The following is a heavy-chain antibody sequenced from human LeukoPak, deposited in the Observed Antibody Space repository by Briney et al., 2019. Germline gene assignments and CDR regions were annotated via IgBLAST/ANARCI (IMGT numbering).Heavy chain of an antibody. D-gene: IGHD6-25*01. V-gene: IGHV3-21*01. CDR1: GFTFSTYT. Sequence: GGSLRLSCAASGFTFSTYTMNWVRQAPGKGLEWVSSISSTSTHLYSAYSVKGRFTISRDTTENSLFLKMNSLTGEDTAVYYCARKWGDSSGYSQHWGQGTLVTVSS. J-gene: IGHJ1*01. CDR3: ARKWGDSSGYSQH. CDR2: ISSTSTHL.